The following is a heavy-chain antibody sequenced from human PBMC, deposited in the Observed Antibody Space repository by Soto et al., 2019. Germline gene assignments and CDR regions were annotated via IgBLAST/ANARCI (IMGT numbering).Heavy chain of an antibody. CDR3: ARERGGATATLDYYYFYMDV. Sequence: QVQPVQSGAEVKKPGASVTVSCKASGYRFSDYYLHWVRQAPGQGPEWMGWMNPNSGDTKHAQKFKGRVTMTRDTSVRTAFMELNWLKSDDTAVYYCARERGGATATLDYYYFYMDVWGIGTTVTVSS. CDR1: GYRFSDYY. D-gene: IGHD5-12*01. J-gene: IGHJ6*03. CDR2: MNPNSGDT. V-gene: IGHV1-2*02.